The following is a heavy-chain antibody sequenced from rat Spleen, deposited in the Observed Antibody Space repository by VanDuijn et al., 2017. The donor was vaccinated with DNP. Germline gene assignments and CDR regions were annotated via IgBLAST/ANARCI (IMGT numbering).Heavy chain of an antibody. D-gene: IGHD1-11*01. Sequence: QVQLKESGPGLVQPSQTLSLTCTVSGFSLTSYHVHWVRQPPGKGLEWMGVMWSDGDTSYNSALRSRLSISRDTSKSQVFFKMNSLQIEDTATYFCARDRGGPWLFDYWGQGVMVTVSS. V-gene: IGHV2-32*01. CDR2: MWSDGDT. CDR1: GFSLTSYH. J-gene: IGHJ2*01. CDR3: ARDRGGPWLFDY.